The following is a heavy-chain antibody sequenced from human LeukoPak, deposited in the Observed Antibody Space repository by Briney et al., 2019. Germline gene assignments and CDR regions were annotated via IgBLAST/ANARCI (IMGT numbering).Heavy chain of an antibody. D-gene: IGHD7-27*01. J-gene: IGHJ4*02. CDR2: ISYDGSNK. CDR3: AIDPNWGTHS. CDR1: GFTFSSYA. Sequence: HPGRSLRLSCAASGFTFSSYAMHWVRQAPGKGLEWVAVISYDGSNKYYADSVKGRFTVSRDNSKNALYLQMNSLRVEDTAVYYCAIDPNWGTHSWGQGVLVTVSS. V-gene: IGHV3-30*04.